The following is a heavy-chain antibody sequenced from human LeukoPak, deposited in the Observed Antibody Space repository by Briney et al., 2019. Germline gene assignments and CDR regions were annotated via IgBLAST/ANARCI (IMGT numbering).Heavy chain of an antibody. CDR2: IHTSGST. CDR3: ARDQYYYDSSGYYRFDY. J-gene: IGHJ4*02. CDR1: GGSITSYY. Sequence: PSETLSLTCTVSGGSITSYYWSWIRQPAGKGVEWIGRIHTSGSTNYNSSLKSRVTMSVDMSKNQFSLKLSSVTAADTAVYYCARDQYYYDSSGYYRFDYWGQGTLVTVSS. V-gene: IGHV4-4*07. D-gene: IGHD3-22*01.